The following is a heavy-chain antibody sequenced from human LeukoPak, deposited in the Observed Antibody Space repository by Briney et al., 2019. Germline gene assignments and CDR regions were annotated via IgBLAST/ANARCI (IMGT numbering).Heavy chain of an antibody. D-gene: IGHD1-26*01. J-gene: IGHJ4*02. CDR3: AKSASAGIVGATIDY. Sequence: PGRSLRLSCAASGFTFSSYGMHWVRQAPGKGLEWVAVISYDGSNKYYADSVKGRFTISRDNSKNTLYLQMNSLRAEDTAVYYCAKSASAGIVGATIDYWGQGTLVTVSS. V-gene: IGHV3-30*18. CDR1: GFTFSSYG. CDR2: ISYDGSNK.